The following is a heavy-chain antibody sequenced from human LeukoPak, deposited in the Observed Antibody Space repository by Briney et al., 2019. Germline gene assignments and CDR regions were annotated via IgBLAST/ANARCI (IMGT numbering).Heavy chain of an antibody. CDR3: ARVWFGGGPFDY. CDR1: GGSFSGYY. J-gene: IGHJ4*02. Sequence: SETLSLTCAVYGGSFSGYYWSWIRQPPGKGLEWIGEINHSGSTNYNPSLKSRVTISVDTSKNQFSLKLSSVTAADTAVYYCARVWFGGGPFDYWGQGTLVTVSS. V-gene: IGHV4-34*01. D-gene: IGHD3-10*01. CDR2: INHSGST.